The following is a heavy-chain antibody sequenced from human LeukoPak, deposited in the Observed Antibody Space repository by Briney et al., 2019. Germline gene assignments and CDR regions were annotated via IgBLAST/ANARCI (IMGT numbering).Heavy chain of an antibody. CDR1: GGSISSGDYY. D-gene: IGHD3-10*01. CDR2: IYYSGST. V-gene: IGHV4-61*08. J-gene: IGHJ4*02. CDR3: AITMVRGVRNMRFDY. Sequence: PSETLSLTCTVSGGSISSGDYYWSWIRQPPGKGLEWIGYIYYSGSTNYNPSLKSRVTISVDTSKNQFSLKLSSVTAADTAVYYCAITMVRGVRNMRFDYWGQGTLVTVSS.